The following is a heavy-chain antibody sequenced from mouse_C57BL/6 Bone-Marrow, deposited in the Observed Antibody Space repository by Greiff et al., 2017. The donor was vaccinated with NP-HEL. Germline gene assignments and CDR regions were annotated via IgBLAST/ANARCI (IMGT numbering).Heavy chain of an antibody. CDR1: GYTFTDYY. Sequence: EVQLQQSGPELVKPGASVKISCKASGYTFTDYYMNWVKQSHGKSLEWIGDINPNNGGTSYNQKFKGKATLTVDKSSSTAYMELRSLTSEDSAVYYCARPPYDYDPSDYAMDYWGQGTSVTVSS. D-gene: IGHD2-4*01. CDR2: INPNNGGT. CDR3: ARPPYDYDPSDYAMDY. J-gene: IGHJ4*01. V-gene: IGHV1-26*01.